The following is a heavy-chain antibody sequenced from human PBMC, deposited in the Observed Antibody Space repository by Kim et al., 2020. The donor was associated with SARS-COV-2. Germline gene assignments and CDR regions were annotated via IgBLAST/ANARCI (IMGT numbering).Heavy chain of an antibody. CDR2: ISGSGGST. V-gene: IGHV3-23*01. Sequence: GGSLRLSCAASGFTFSSYAMSWVRQAPGKGLEWVSAISGSGGSTYYADSVKGRFTISRDNSKNTLYLQMNSLRAEDTAVYYCAKDLQGVITTPNWFDPWGQGTLVTVSS. CDR3: AKDLQGVITTPNWFDP. J-gene: IGHJ5*02. CDR1: GFTFSSYA. D-gene: IGHD3-16*01.